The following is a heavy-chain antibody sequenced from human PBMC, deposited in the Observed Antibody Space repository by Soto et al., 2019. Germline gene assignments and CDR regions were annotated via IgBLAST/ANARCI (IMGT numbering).Heavy chain of an antibody. J-gene: IGHJ3*02. D-gene: IGHD6-13*01. CDR3: ARALRRWSSPGNAFDI. CDR1: GGSFSGYY. Sequence: QVQLQQWGAGLLKPSETLSLTCAVYGGSFSGYYWSWIRQPPGKGLEWIGEINHSGSTNYNPSLNGRVTISVDTSKNQFSLKLSSVTAADTAVYYCARALRRWSSPGNAFDIWGQGTMVTVSS. CDR2: INHSGST. V-gene: IGHV4-34*01.